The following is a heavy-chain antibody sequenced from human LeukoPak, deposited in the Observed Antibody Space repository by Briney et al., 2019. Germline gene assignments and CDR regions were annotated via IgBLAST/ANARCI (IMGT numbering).Heavy chain of an antibody. CDR2: IGGSSGST. V-gene: IGHV3-23*01. J-gene: IGHJ2*01. D-gene: IGHD2-2*01. Sequence: PGGSLRLSCAASGFTFSSYAVSWVRQAPGKGLEWVSAIGGSSGSTYYADSVKGRFTISRDNSKNTLYLQMNSLRAEDTAVYYCAKGLICSNISCSSGRYFDLWGRGTLVTASS. CDR1: GFTFSSYA. CDR3: AKGLICSNISCSSGRYFDL.